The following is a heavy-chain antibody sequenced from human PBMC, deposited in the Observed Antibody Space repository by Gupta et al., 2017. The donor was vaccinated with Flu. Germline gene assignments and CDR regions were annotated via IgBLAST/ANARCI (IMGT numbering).Heavy chain of an antibody. CDR1: GFTFSSYG. D-gene: IGHD5-24*01. V-gene: IGHV3-30*18. CDR3: AKDLEASFNYYYYMDV. CDR2: ISYDERIN. Sequence: QVQLVESGGGVVQPGRSLRLSCAASGFTFSSYGMHWVRQAPGKGLEWVEVISYDERINQYEASVKGRFTISRDISKSTLYLQMNSLRTEDTAVYYCAKDLEASFNYYYYMDVWGKGTTVTVSS. J-gene: IGHJ6*03.